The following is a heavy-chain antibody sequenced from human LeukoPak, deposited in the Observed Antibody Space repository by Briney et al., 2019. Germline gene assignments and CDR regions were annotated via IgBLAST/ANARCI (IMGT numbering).Heavy chain of an antibody. CDR2: IYHSGST. J-gene: IGHJ5*02. CDR1: GGSISSGGYS. V-gene: IGHV4-30-2*01. D-gene: IGHD6-19*01. Sequence: PSQTLSLTCAVSGGSISSGGYSWSWIRQPPGKGLEWIGYIYHSGSTYYNPSLKSRVTISVDRSKNQFSLKLSSVTAADTAVYYCARDSSGSNWFDPWGQGTLVTVSS. CDR3: ARDSSGSNWFDP.